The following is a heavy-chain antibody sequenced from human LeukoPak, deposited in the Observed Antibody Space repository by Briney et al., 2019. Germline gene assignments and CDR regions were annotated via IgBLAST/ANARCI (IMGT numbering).Heavy chain of an antibody. Sequence: GASVKVSCNASGYTFISYDINWVLQATAQGLEWMGWMNPNSGDTGYVQKLQGRVTMTRSTSISTAYMELNNLRSEDTAIYYCARGGFGSGSHFDYWGQGTLVTVSS. CDR1: GYTFISYD. J-gene: IGHJ4*02. CDR3: ARGGFGSGSHFDY. V-gene: IGHV1-8*01. CDR2: MNPNSGDT. D-gene: IGHD3-10*01.